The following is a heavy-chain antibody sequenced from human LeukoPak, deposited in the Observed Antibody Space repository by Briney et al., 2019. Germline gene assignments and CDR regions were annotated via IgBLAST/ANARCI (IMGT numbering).Heavy chain of an antibody. Sequence: PGGSLGLSCAASGFTFSSYSMNWVRQAPGKGLEWVSSISSSSSYIYYADSVKGRFTISRDNAKNSLYLQMNSLRAEDTAVYYCARPDTAYGYFDYWGQGTLVTVSS. CDR3: ARPDTAYGYFDY. V-gene: IGHV3-21*01. D-gene: IGHD5-18*01. CDR1: GFTFSSYS. CDR2: ISSSSSYI. J-gene: IGHJ4*02.